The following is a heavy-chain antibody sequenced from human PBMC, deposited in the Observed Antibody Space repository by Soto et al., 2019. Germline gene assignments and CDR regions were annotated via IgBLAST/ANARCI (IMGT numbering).Heavy chain of an antibody. V-gene: IGHV3-30*18. Sequence: QVQLVESGGGVVQPGRSLRLSCAASGFTFSSYGMHWVRQAPGKGLEWVAVISYDGSNKYYADSVKGRFTISRDHSKNTRYLQMNSLRAEDTAVYYCAKEPQYFDWLLRGSFVPWGHGSLGT. CDR2: ISYDGSNK. CDR3: AKEPQYFDWLLRGSFVP. D-gene: IGHD3-9*01. CDR1: GFTFSSYG. J-gene: IGHJ5*02.